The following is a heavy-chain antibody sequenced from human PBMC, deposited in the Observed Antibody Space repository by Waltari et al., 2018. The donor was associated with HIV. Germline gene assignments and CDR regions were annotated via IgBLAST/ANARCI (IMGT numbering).Heavy chain of an antibody. D-gene: IGHD2-15*01. CDR1: GGSFSGYY. CDR2: INHSGST. J-gene: IGHJ6*02. Sequence: QVQLQQWGAGLLKPSETLSLTCAVYGGSFSGYYWSWIRQPPGKGLEWIGEINHSGSTNYNPSLKSRVTISVDTSKNQFSLKLSSVTAADTAVYYCARVVALLAGGMDVWGQGTTVTVSS. CDR3: ARVVALLAGGMDV. V-gene: IGHV4-34*01.